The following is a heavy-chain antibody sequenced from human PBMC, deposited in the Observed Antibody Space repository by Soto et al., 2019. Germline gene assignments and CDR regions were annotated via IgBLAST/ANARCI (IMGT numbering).Heavy chain of an antibody. V-gene: IGHV3-30-3*01. Sequence: QVQLVESGGGVVQPGRSLRLSCAASGFTFSSYAMHWVRQAPGKGLEWVAVISYDGSNKYYADSVKGRFTISRDNSKNTLYLQMNSLRAEDTAVYYCARDAGSGSYYGGGAYWGQGTLVTVSS. CDR1: GFTFSSYA. CDR3: ARDAGSGSYYGGGAY. CDR2: ISYDGSNK. D-gene: IGHD3-10*01. J-gene: IGHJ4*02.